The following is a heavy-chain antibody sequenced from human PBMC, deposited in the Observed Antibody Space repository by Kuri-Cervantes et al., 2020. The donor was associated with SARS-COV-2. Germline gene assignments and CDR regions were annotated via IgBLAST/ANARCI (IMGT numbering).Heavy chain of an antibody. Sequence: GSLRLSCTVSGASISGNYWTWIRQSPGEGLEWIAYIHYNGDPSYSPFFKSRVTISVDRSMNQISLKLYSVTAADTAVYYCARHVPDWLLNWFDPWGQGTLVTVSS. CDR1: GASISGNY. CDR2: IHYNGDP. J-gene: IGHJ5*02. CDR3: ARHVPDWLLNWFDP. V-gene: IGHV4-59*08. D-gene: IGHD3-9*01.